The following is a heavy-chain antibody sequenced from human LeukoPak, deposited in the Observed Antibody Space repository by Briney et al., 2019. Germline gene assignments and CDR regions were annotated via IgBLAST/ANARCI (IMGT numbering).Heavy chain of an antibody. Sequence: SVKVSCKASGGTFSSYAISWVRQAPGQGLEWMGRIIPILGIANYAQKFQGRVTITADKSTSTAYMELSSLRSEDTAVYYCARGSESMVRGVERWFDPWGQGTLVTVSS. D-gene: IGHD3-10*01. J-gene: IGHJ5*02. V-gene: IGHV1-69*04. CDR2: IIPILGIA. CDR3: ARGSESMVRGVERWFDP. CDR1: GGTFSSYA.